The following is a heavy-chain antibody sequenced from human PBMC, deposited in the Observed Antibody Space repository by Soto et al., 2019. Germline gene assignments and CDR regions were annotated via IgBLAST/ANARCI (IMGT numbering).Heavy chain of an antibody. CDR3: ARDLSTFGGVINY. CDR1: GYTFTGHY. J-gene: IGHJ4*02. CDR2: INPNSGGT. V-gene: IGHV1-2*02. Sequence: ASVKVSCKASGYTFTGHYMHWVRQAPGQGLEWMGWINPNSGGTNYAQKFQGRVTMTRDTSISTAYMELSRLRSDDTAVYYCARDLSTFGGVINYWGQGTLVTVSS. D-gene: IGHD3-16*02.